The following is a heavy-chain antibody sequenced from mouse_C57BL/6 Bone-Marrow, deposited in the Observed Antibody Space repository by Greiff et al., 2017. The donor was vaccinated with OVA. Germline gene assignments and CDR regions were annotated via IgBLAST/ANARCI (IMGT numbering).Heavy chain of an antibody. CDR3: ARGLAPFAY. V-gene: IGHV1-26*01. CDR2: INPNNGGT. Sequence: EVQLQQSGPELVKPGASVKISCKASGYTFTDYYMNWVKQSHGKSLEWIGDINPNNGGTSYNQKFKGKATLTVDKSSSTAYMELRSLTSEDSAVYYCARGLAPFAYWGQGTLVTVSA. CDR1: GYTFTDYY. J-gene: IGHJ3*01.